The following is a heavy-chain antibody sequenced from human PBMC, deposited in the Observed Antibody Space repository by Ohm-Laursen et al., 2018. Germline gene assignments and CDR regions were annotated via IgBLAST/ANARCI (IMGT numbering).Heavy chain of an antibody. CDR3: ARDIVAPSG. Sequence: ASVKVSCKASGYTFTSYGIVWVRQAPGQGLEWMGWISAYDGSTEYAQKFQGRVTLTTDTSTRTAYMELRSLRSEDTAMYYCARDIVAPSGWGPGTLVIVSS. V-gene: IGHV1-18*01. J-gene: IGHJ4*02. D-gene: IGHD2-21*01. CDR2: ISAYDGST. CDR1: GYTFTSYG.